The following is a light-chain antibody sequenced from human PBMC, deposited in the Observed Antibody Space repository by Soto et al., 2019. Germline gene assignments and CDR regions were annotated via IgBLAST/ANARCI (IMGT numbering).Light chain of an antibody. CDR2: GAA. CDR1: QSVSTN. J-gene: IGKJ1*01. V-gene: IGKV3-15*01. Sequence: IVMTQSPASLSVSPWERATLYCRASQSVSTNLAWYQHKPGQTPRLVIYGAATRATGIPARFSGSGSGTEFTLTISNLQSEDFSVYYCQQYKNCPPLAFGQGTKVDIK. CDR3: QQYKNCPPLA.